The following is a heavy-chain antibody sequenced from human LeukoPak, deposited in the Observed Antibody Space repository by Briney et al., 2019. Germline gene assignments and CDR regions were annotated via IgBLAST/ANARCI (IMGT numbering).Heavy chain of an antibody. CDR1: GYTFTSYG. V-gene: IGHV1-18*01. CDR3: ARFLGYCSGGSCLNWFDP. D-gene: IGHD2-15*01. Sequence: ASVKVSCKASGYTFTSYGISWVRQAPGQGLEWMGWISAYNGNTNYAQKLQGRVTMTTDTSTSTAYMGLRSLRSDDTAVYYCARFLGYCSGGSCLNWFDPWGQGTLVTVSS. J-gene: IGHJ5*02. CDR2: ISAYNGNT.